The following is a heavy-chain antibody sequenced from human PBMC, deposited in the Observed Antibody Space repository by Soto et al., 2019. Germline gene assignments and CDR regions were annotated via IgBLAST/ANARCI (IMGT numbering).Heavy chain of an antibody. J-gene: IGHJ4*02. Sequence: QVQLQESGPGLVKPSQTLSLTCTVSGGSISSGDYYWSWIRQPPGKGLEWIGYIYYSGSTYYNPSLSSGFTIPLGPSIKQFSLKRNNVTLAHTARYYYCIVGCGHLPLDYCGQVNLVTASS. CDR3: CIVGCGHLPLDY. D-gene: IGHD3-16*02. CDR1: GGSISSGDYY. V-gene: IGHV4-30-4*01. CDR2: IYYSGST.